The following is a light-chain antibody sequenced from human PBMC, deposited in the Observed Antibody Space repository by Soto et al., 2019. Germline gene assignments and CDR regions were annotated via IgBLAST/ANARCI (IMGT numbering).Light chain of an antibody. Sequence: IVLTQSPGTLSMSPGERTTLSCRSSQSISRYLAWYQQKPGQGPRLLIYGASSRATGTPDRFSGSGSGTDFTLTINRLEPEDFALYYCQQYGSSPPTWTFGQGTKVDI. CDR2: GAS. CDR3: QQYGSSPPTWT. J-gene: IGKJ1*01. V-gene: IGKV3-20*01. CDR1: QSISRY.